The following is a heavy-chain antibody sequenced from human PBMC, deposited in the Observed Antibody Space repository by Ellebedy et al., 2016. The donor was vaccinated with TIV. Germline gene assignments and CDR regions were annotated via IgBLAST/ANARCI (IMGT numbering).Heavy chain of an antibody. D-gene: IGHD1-26*01. CDR1: GYSFTSYG. CDR3: ARDGLVGATRGDD. Sequence: AASVKVSCKASGYSFTSYGMSWVRQAPGQGLEWMGWISTYNGNTNFAQKLQGRVTMTTDTSTSTAYMELRSLRSDDTAVYYCARDGLVGATRGDDWGQGTLVTVSS. V-gene: IGHV1-18*04. CDR2: ISTYNGNT. J-gene: IGHJ4*02.